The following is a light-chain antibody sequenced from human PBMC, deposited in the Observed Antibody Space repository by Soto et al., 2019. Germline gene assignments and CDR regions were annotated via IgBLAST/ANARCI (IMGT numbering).Light chain of an antibody. V-gene: IGLV2-14*01. CDR1: SSDVGGYKY. CDR2: DVT. CDR3: SSYTSSRTWV. Sequence: QCALTQPASVSGFPGQSITISCTGTSSDVGGYKYVSWYQQHPGKAPKLMTYDVTNRPSGVSNRFSGSKSGNTASLTISGLQAEDEADYYCSSYTSSRTWVFGGGTKLTVL. J-gene: IGLJ3*02.